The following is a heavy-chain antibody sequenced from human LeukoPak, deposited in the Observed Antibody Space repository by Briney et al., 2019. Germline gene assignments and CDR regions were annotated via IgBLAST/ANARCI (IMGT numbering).Heavy chain of an antibody. J-gene: IGHJ4*02. D-gene: IGHD3-10*01. Sequence: GGSLRLSCAASGFTVSSNYMSWVRQAPGKGLEWVSAISGNGGSTYYADSVKGRFTISRDNSKNTLYLQMNSLRAEDTAVYYCAKDNTIGENFVQYYFDYWGQGTLVTVSS. CDR3: AKDNTIGENFVQYYFDY. V-gene: IGHV3-23*01. CDR2: ISGNGGST. CDR1: GFTVSSNY.